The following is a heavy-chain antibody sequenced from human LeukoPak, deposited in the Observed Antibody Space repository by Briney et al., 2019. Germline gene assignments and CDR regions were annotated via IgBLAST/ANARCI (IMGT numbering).Heavy chain of an antibody. CDR3: ARRPFGADY. D-gene: IGHD3-10*01. V-gene: IGHV3-7*01. J-gene: IGHJ4*02. CDR1: GFTFSNYW. Sequence: PGGSLRLSFAASGFTFSNYWMGWVRQPPGKGLQWVANIKEDGTEKYYVDSVKGRFTISRDNAKNSVYLQMNSLRVEDTAVYYCARRPFGADYWGQGTLVTVSS. CDR2: IKEDGTEK.